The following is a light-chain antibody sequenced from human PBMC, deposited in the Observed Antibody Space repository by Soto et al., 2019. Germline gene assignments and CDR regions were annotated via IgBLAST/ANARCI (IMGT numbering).Light chain of an antibody. Sequence: EIVMTQSPATLSVSPGERATLSCRASQSVNTNLAWYQQKPGQAPRLVIYGASTRATGIPARFSGSGSGTEFTLTISSLQSEDFAVYYCQQYNIWPPWTFGQGTKVEIK. CDR1: QSVNTN. J-gene: IGKJ1*01. CDR2: GAS. CDR3: QQYNIWPPWT. V-gene: IGKV3-15*01.